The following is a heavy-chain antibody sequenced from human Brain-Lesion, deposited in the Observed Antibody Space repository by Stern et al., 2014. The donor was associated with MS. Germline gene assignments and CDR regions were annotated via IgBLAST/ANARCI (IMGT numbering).Heavy chain of an antibody. Sequence: QLVESGAEVKKPGASVKVSCKVSGYTLTELSMPWVRQAPRNGLEWMGGFDPEDGDTISAQKFPGRVTLPADPSPDTAYMELSSLRSEDTAVYYCATLSPGAGGNYYRHFDYWGQGTLVTVAS. CDR1: GYTLTELS. V-gene: IGHV1-24*01. CDR2: FDPEDGDT. CDR3: ATLSPGAGGNYYRHFDY. J-gene: IGHJ4*02. D-gene: IGHD1-26*01.